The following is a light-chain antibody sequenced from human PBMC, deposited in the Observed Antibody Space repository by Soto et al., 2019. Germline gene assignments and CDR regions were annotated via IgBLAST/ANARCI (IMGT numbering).Light chain of an antibody. Sequence: EIVMTQSPATLSVSPGERATLSFRASQSVRSKLAWYQQKPGQAPRLLIYGASTRATGIPARFSGSGSGTAFTLTISSLQSEDFAVYYCQQYTNWPPETFGQGTKVEIK. V-gene: IGKV3-15*01. CDR3: QQYTNWPPET. J-gene: IGKJ1*01. CDR1: QSVRSK. CDR2: GAS.